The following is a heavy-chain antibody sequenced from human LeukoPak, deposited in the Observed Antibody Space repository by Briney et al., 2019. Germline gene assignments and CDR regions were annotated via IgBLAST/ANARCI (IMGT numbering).Heavy chain of an antibody. CDR1: GYTFTGYY. D-gene: IGHD6-13*01. CDR3: VRAAAAARDY. V-gene: IGHV1-8*03. J-gene: IGHJ4*02. Sequence: EASVKVSCKASGYTFTGYYMHWVRPAPGQGLEWMGWMNPNSGNTGYAQKFQGRVTITRNTSISTAYMELSSLRSEDTAVYYCVRAAAAARDYWGQGTLVTVSS. CDR2: MNPNSGNT.